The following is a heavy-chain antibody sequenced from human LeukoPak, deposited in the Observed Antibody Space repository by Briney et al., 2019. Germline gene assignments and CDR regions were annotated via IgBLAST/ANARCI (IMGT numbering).Heavy chain of an antibody. CDR3: ARDARHFDSSGYFHNYYYGMDV. CDR1: GFTLSSHP. V-gene: IGHV3-48*03. CDR2: IGNDGRMM. Sequence: GGSLRLSCAASGFTLSSHPMNWVRQAPGKGLEWVSYIGNDGRMMYYADSVKGRFTISRDSAKNSLYLQMNSLGADDTAVYYCARDARHFDSSGYFHNYYYGMDVWGQGTTVTVSS. J-gene: IGHJ6*02. D-gene: IGHD3-22*01.